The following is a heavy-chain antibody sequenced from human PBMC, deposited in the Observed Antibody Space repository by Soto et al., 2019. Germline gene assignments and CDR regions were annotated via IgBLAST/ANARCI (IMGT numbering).Heavy chain of an antibody. Sequence: GGSLRLSCAASGFTFSSYGMHWVRQAPGKGLEWVSYISSSSSTIYYADSVKGRFTISRDNAKNSLYLQMNSLRDEDTAVYYCARDRGYNEIWYFDLWGRGTLVTVSS. CDR3: ARDRGYNEIWYFDL. CDR1: GFTFSSYG. V-gene: IGHV3-48*02. J-gene: IGHJ2*01. CDR2: ISSSSSTI. D-gene: IGHD5-12*01.